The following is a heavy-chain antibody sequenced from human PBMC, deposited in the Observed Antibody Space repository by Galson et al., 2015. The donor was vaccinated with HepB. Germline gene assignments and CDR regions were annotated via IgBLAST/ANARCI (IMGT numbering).Heavy chain of an antibody. CDR1: GFNINTYA. V-gene: IGHV3-23*01. J-gene: IGHJ4*02. CDR3: AKAMEGAQWLVHGDYFDY. Sequence: SLRLSCAVSGFNINTYAMSWVRQAPGKGLEWVSAVSDSDDTTFYADSVKGRFTISRDNSKNTLYLQMNSLRAEDTAVYYCAKAMEGAQWLVHGDYFDYWGRGTLVTVSS. CDR2: VSDSDDTT. D-gene: IGHD6-19*01.